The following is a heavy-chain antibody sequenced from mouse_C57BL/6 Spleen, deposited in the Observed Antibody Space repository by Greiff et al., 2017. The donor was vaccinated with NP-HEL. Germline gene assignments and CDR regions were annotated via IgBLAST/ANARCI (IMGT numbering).Heavy chain of an antibody. D-gene: IGHD1-1*01. CDR1: GYTFTEYT. J-gene: IGHJ4*01. CDR2: FYPGSGSI. V-gene: IGHV1-62-2*01. Sequence: VQLQQSGAELVKPGASVKLSCKASGYTFTEYTIHWVKQRSGQGLEWIGWFYPGSGSIKYNEKFKDKATLTADKSSSTVYMELSRLTSEDPAVYFCARHGPNYYGSSYYAMDYWGQGTSVTVSS. CDR3: ARHGPNYYGSSYYAMDY.